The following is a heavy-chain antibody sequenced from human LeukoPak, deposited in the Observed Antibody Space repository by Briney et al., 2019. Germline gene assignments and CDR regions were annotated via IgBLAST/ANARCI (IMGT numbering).Heavy chain of an antibody. CDR2: VSYSGST. CDR1: GGAVSSRSYY. CDR3: ARDLTTLTNYFDS. V-gene: IGHV4-61*01. J-gene: IGHJ4*02. Sequence: PSETLSLTCAVSGGAVSSRSYYWSWIRQPPGKGLEWIGYVSYSGSTNYNPSLKSRVTISLDTSKNQFSLKLSSVTAADTAVYYCARDLTTLTNYFDSWGQGTLVTVSS. D-gene: IGHD4-17*01.